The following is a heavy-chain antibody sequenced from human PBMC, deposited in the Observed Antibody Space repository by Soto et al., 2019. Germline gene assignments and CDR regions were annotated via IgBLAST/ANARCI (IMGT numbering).Heavy chain of an antibody. V-gene: IGHV4-61*08. J-gene: IGHJ3*02. CDR1: GGSITSGGYY. D-gene: IGHD3-9*01. CDR3: ARALILTGYYIPDALDI. Sequence: SETLSLTCTVSGGSITSGGYYWSWIRQHPGKGLEWIGYIYYSGSTNYNPSLKSRVTISVDTSKNQFSLKLSSVTAADTAVYYCARALILTGYYIPDALDIRGPGPMVTVSS. CDR2: IYYSGST.